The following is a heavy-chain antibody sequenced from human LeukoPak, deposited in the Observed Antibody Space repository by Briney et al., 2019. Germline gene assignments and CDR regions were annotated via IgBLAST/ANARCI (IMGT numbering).Heavy chain of an antibody. D-gene: IGHD1-14*01. CDR3: AREPPDNYWFDP. Sequence: ASVKVSCKASAYTFTSYYIHWVRQAPGQGLEYLGIIRPRGGSTDYAQKFQGRVTMTRDTSTSTVYMELSSLRSEDTAVYFRAREPPDNYWFDPWGQGTLVTVSS. V-gene: IGHV1-46*01. CDR1: AYTFTSYY. CDR2: IRPRGGST. J-gene: IGHJ5*02.